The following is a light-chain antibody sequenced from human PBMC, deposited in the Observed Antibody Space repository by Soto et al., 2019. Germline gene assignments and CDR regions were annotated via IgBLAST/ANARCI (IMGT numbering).Light chain of an antibody. J-gene: IGKJ5*01. V-gene: IGKV1-9*01. CDR1: QDINTY. Sequence: DIQLTQSPSFLSASVGDRVTITCRASQDINTYLACYQQKPGKAPKLLIFAASTLQNGVPSRFSGSGSGTEFTVTISSLEPVDVANYDCQQRKSYPITFGRGTRLEIK. CDR2: AAS. CDR3: QQRKSYPIT.